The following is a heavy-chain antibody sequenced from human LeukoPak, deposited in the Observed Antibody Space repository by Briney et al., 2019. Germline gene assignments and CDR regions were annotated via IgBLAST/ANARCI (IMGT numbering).Heavy chain of an antibody. D-gene: IGHD1-26*01. Sequence: ASVKVSCKASGYNFITYGISWVRQAPGQGLEWMGLINPDSGATSDAQRFQGRVTMTRDRSTSTVYMELSSLRSEDAAVYYCARGVVGATSSLDYWGQGTLVTVSS. CDR2: INPDSGAT. V-gene: IGHV1-46*01. CDR1: GYNFITYG. CDR3: ARGVVGATSSLDY. J-gene: IGHJ4*02.